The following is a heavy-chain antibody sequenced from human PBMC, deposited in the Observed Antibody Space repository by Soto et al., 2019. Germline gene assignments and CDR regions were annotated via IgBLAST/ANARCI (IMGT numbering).Heavy chain of an antibody. CDR2: ISDDGSIK. CDR3: AKGEQQLVLDAFDI. Sequence: PGGSLRLSCSASGFSFSTYAMHWVRQAPGKGLEWVALISDDGSIKYYAPSVKGRFIISRDNSKNTLYLQMNSLRAEDTAVYYCAKGEQQLVLDAFDIWGQGTMVT. CDR1: GFSFSTYA. V-gene: IGHV3-30-3*01. D-gene: IGHD6-13*01. J-gene: IGHJ3*02.